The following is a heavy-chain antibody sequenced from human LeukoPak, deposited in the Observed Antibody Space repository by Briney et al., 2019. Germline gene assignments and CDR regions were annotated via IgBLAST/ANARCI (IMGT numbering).Heavy chain of an antibody. CDR2: IWYDGSNK. CDR3: ARDGFSMATIVGAFDI. V-gene: IGHV3-33*08. D-gene: IGHD5-24*01. J-gene: IGHJ3*02. CDR1: GFTFSSYW. Sequence: GGSLRLSCAASGFTFSSYWMSWVRQAPGQGLGWVAVIWYDGSNKYYADSVKGRFTISRDNSKNTLYLQMNSLRAEDTAVYYCARDGFSMATIVGAFDIWGQGTMVTVSS.